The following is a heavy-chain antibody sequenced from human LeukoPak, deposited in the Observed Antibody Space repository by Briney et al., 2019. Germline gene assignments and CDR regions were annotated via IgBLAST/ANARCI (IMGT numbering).Heavy chain of an antibody. J-gene: IGHJ4*02. CDR1: GFTFDDYT. CDR2: ISWDGGST. V-gene: IGHV3-43*01. CDR3: AKALGSYFSYYFDY. D-gene: IGHD1-26*01. Sequence: GGSLRLSCAASGFTFDDYTMHWVRQAPGKCLEWVSLISWDGGSTYYADSVKGRFTISRDNSKNSLYLQMNSLRTEDTASYYCAKALGSYFSYYFDYWGQGTLVTVSS.